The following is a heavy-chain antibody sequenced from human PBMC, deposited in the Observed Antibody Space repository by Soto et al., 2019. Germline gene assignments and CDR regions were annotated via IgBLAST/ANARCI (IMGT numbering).Heavy chain of an antibody. CDR2: MNPNSGNT. D-gene: IGHD2-2*02. V-gene: IGHV1-8*01. Sequence: ASVKVSCKASGYTFTSYDIHWVRQATGQGLEWMGRMNPNSGNTGYAQKFQGRVTMTRNTSISTAYMELSSVTAADSAVYYCARVHGSYRDGSNYLDSWGQGTLVTVSS. CDR1: GYTFTSYD. J-gene: IGHJ4*02. CDR3: ARVHGSYRDGSNYLDS.